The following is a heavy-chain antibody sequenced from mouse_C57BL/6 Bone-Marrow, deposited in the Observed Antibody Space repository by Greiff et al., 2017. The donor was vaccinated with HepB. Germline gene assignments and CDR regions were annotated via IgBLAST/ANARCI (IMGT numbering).Heavy chain of an antibody. Sequence: EVQGVESGGGLVKPGGSLKLSCAASGFTFSSYTMSWVRQTPEKRLEWVATISGGGGNTYYPDSVKGRFTISRDNAKNTLYLQMSSLRSEDTALYYCARHDYGSSLFDYWGQGTTLTVSS. V-gene: IGHV5-9*01. D-gene: IGHD1-1*01. J-gene: IGHJ2*01. CDR2: ISGGGGNT. CDR3: ARHDYGSSLFDY. CDR1: GFTFSSYT.